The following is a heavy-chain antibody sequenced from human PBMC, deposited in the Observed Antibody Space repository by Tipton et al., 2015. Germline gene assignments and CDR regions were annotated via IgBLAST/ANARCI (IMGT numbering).Heavy chain of an antibody. V-gene: IGHV4-31*11. CDR1: GVSIRASLHY. J-gene: IGHJ5*02. CDR2: IYHSGTT. CDR3: ADSADTYFSS. Sequence: LSLTCAASGVSIRASLHYWAWIRQQPGNGLEWIGYIYHSGTTYYSPAFETRLTISLDTSRNLVSLDLTSVTAADSAVYYCADSADTYFSSWGQGTLVTVSS. D-gene: IGHD2/OR15-2a*01.